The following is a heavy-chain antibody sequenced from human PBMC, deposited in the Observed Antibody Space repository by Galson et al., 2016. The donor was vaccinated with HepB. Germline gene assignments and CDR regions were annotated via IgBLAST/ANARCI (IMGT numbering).Heavy chain of an antibody. V-gene: IGHV4-31*03. CDR2: IYYSGST. D-gene: IGHD2-8*01. J-gene: IGHJ4*02. CDR1: GGSTSSGGYY. CDR3: ARRNLGYCTNGICPFDY. Sequence: TLSLTCTVSGGSTSSGGYYWSWIRQHPGKGLEWIGYIYYSGSTYYNPSLKSRVTISVDTSKNQFSLKLSSVTAADTAVYYCARRNLGYCTNGICPFDYWGQGTLVTVSS.